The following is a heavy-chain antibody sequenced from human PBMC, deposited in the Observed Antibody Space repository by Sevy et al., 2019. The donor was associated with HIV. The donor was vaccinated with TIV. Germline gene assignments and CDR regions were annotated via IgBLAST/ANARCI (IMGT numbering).Heavy chain of an antibody. J-gene: IGHJ4*02. D-gene: IGHD3-22*01. Sequence: SETLSLTCAVSGYSISSGYYWGWIRQPPGKGLEWSGSIYHGGSTYYNPSLKSRVTISVDTSKNQFSLKLSSVTAADTAVYYCARARYYDSSAYYYFDYWGQGTLVTVSS. CDR2: IYHGGST. CDR1: GYSISSGYY. V-gene: IGHV4-38-2*01. CDR3: ARARYYDSSAYYYFDY.